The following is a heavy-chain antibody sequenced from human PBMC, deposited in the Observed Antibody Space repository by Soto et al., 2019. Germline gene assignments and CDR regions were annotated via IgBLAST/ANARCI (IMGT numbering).Heavy chain of an antibody. V-gene: IGHV1-3*01. Sequence: ASVKVSCKASGYTFTSFAMHWVRQAPGQRLEWMGWINAGNGNTKYSQKFQGRVTMTTDTSASTAYMELRSLRSDDTAVYYCARDRVRGVIKGEKEFQSSGMDVWGQGTTVTVSS. J-gene: IGHJ6*02. D-gene: IGHD3-10*01. CDR2: INAGNGNT. CDR3: ARDRVRGVIKGEKEFQSSGMDV. CDR1: GYTFTSFA.